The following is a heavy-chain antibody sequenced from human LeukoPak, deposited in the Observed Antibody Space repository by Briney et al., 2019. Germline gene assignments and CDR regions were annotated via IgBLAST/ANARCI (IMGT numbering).Heavy chain of an antibody. Sequence: KPGESLRLSCAASGFTLNNAWMTWVRQAPGKGLEWVGLIKNTVHGGTTASAAPVKGRFTISRDDSKNMLYLQMNNLKTEDTAVYYCSTMENYYNDTHFDYWGPGTLVTVSS. D-gene: IGHD3-10*01. CDR2: IKNTVHGGTT. V-gene: IGHV3-15*01. CDR1: GFTLNNAW. J-gene: IGHJ4*02. CDR3: STMENYYNDTHFDY.